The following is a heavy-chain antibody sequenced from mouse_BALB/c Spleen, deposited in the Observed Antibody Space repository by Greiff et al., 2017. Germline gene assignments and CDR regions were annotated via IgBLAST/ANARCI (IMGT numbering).Heavy chain of an antibody. V-gene: IGHV5-6-3*01. CDR3: ARDRYGFAY. J-gene: IGHJ3*01. Sequence: EVKLMESGGGLVQPGGSLKLSCAASGFTFSSYGMSWVRQTPDKRLELVATINSNGGSTYYPDSVKGRFTISRDNAKNTLYLQMSSLKSEDTAMYYCARDRYGFAYWGQGTLVTVSA. CDR2: INSNGGST. D-gene: IGHD2-14*01. CDR1: GFTFSSYG.